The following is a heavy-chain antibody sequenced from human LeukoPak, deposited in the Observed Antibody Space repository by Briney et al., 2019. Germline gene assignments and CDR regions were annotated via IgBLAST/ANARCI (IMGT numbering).Heavy chain of an antibody. Sequence: GGSLRLSCAASGFTFSNYPMHWIRQAPGKGLEWVALISYGGGNKYYADSVKGRFTISRDNSKNTLYLQMNSLRAEDTAVYYCATEAAGDWGQGTLVTVSS. CDR3: ATEAAGD. V-gene: IGHV3-30-3*01. CDR2: ISYGGGNK. CDR1: GFTFSNYP. D-gene: IGHD6-19*01. J-gene: IGHJ4*02.